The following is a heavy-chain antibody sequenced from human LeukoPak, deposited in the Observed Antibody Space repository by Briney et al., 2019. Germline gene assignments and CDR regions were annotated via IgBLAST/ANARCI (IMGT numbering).Heavy chain of an antibody. CDR3: ARQGPAVPGEADY. J-gene: IGHJ4*02. V-gene: IGHV5-51*01. Sequence: GESLKISCKGFGYMFSAYWIGWVRQMPGRGLEWMGIIYPGDSDTRYSPSFQGQVTISADKSISTAYLQWNNLKASDTAMYYCARQGPAVPGEADYWGQGTLVTVSS. CDR1: GYMFSAYW. CDR2: IYPGDSDT. D-gene: IGHD6-19*01.